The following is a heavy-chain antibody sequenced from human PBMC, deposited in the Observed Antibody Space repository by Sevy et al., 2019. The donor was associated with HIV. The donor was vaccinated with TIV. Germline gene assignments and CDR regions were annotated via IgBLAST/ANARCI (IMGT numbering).Heavy chain of an antibody. CDR2: IYDAGST. J-gene: IGHJ3*02. V-gene: IGHV3-53*01. CDR1: GFTVSSVY. Sequence: GGSLRLSCAASGFTVSSVYVSWVRQAPGKGLEWVSLIYDAGSTYFADSVEGRFTISRDDSKNTLYLQMNSLRAEDTAVYFCARESGYSSSPGAFDIWGQGTMVTVSS. CDR3: ARESGYSSSPGAFDI. D-gene: IGHD6-19*01.